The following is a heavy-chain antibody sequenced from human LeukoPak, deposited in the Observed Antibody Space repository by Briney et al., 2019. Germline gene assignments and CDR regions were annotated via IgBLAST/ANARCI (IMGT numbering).Heavy chain of an antibody. J-gene: IGHJ4*02. V-gene: IGHV3-66*01. CDR3: AREGRGSYYFDY. CDR2: VYSGGST. Sequence: GGSLRLSCAASGFTVSSNYMSWVRQAPGRGLEWVSVVYSGGSTFYADSVKGRFTISRDNSKNTLYLQVNSLRVEDTAVYYCAREGRGSYYFDYWGQGTLVTVSS. D-gene: IGHD1-26*01. CDR1: GFTVSSNY.